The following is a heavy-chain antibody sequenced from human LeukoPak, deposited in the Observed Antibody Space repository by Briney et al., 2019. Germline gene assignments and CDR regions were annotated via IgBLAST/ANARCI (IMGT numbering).Heavy chain of an antibody. J-gene: IGHJ4*02. CDR1: GFTFSSYG. CDR2: IRYDGSNK. D-gene: IGHD6-13*01. V-gene: IGHV3-30*02. Sequence: GGSLRLSRAASGFTFSSYGMYWVRQAPGKGLEWVAFIRYDGSNKYYADSLKGRFTISRDYSKNTLYLHMNSLRPEDTAVYYCAKDTTAAYGFDYWGQGTLVTVSS. CDR3: AKDTTAAYGFDY.